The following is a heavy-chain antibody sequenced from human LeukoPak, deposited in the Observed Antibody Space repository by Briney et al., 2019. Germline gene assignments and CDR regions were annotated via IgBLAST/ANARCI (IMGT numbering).Heavy chain of an antibody. CDR1: VYNFTGYY. CDR2: INPNSGGT. Sequence: ASVKVSCKASVYNFTGYYMHWVRQAPGQGLEWMGWINPNSGGTNYAQKFQGRVTMTRDTSISTAYMELSRLRSDDTAVYYCARGFTIHYYYYMDVWGKGTTVTVSS. D-gene: IGHD3-3*01. J-gene: IGHJ6*03. CDR3: ARGFTIHYYYYMDV. V-gene: IGHV1-2*02.